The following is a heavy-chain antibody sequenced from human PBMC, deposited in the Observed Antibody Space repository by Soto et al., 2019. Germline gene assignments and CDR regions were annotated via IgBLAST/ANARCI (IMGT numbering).Heavy chain of an antibody. CDR3: VMVDNYVTPTPQDV. CDR1: GYILVNYG. V-gene: IGHV1-18*01. Sequence: ASVKVSCKASGYILVNYGIGWVRQAPGQGLEWMGWISPYTGNTHSATKVQGRLTMTTDTSTSTAYMDLGSLTSDDTAVYYCVMVDNYVTPTPQDVWGQGTTVTVSS. J-gene: IGHJ6*02. D-gene: IGHD3-16*01. CDR2: ISPYTGNT.